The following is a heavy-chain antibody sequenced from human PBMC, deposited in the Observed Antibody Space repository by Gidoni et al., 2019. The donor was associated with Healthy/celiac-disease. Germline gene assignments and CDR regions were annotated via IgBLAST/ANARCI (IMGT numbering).Heavy chain of an antibody. CDR3: ARSAMVGATTQGFDY. D-gene: IGHD1-26*01. J-gene: IGHJ4*02. CDR2: IYTSGST. V-gene: IGHV4-61*02. Sequence: QVQLQESGPGLVKPSQTLSLTCTVSCGSIRSGSYYWSWIRQPAGKGLEWIGRIYTSGSTNYNPSLKSRVTISVDTSKNQVSMKVSSVTAADTAVYYCARSAMVGATTQGFDYWGQGTLVTVSS. CDR1: CGSIRSGSYY.